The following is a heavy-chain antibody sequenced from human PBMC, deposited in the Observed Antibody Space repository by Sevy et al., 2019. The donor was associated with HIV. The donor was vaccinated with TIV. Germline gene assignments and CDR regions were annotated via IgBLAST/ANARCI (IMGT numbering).Heavy chain of an antibody. Sequence: ASVKVSCKASGYTFTSRDINWVRPATGQGLAGMGWMNPNSGNTGYAQKFQNRVTITNNTSIRTAYMELSSLRPENAAVYYSARDGDDSGSGSYDIWGQGTMVTVSS. J-gene: IGHJ3*02. D-gene: IGHD3-22*01. CDR1: GYTFTSRD. V-gene: IGHV1-8*03. CDR3: ARDGDDSGSGSYDI. CDR2: MNPNSGNT.